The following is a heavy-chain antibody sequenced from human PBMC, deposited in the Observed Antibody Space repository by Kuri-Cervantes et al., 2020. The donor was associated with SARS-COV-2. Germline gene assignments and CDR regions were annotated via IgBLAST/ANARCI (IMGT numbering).Heavy chain of an antibody. Sequence: SGPTLVKPTQTLTLTCTFSGFSLSTSGVGVGWIRQPPGKALEWLALIYWNDDKRYSPSLKSRLTITKDTSKNQVVLTMTNMDPVETATYYCARKVVVDAFDIWGQGTMVTVSS. V-gene: IGHV2-5*01. CDR3: ARKVVVDAFDI. CDR1: GFSLSTSGVG. D-gene: IGHD3-22*01. J-gene: IGHJ3*02. CDR2: IYWNDDK.